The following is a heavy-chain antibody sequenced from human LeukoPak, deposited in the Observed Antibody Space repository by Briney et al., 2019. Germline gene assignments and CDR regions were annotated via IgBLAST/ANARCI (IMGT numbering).Heavy chain of an antibody. CDR3: AKVKRRPWGSAFDGFDM. D-gene: IGHD7-27*01. J-gene: IGHJ3*02. CDR1: GFTFRIYA. CDR2: ISGSADNT. Sequence: PGGSLRLSCAASGFTFRIYAMSWVRQAPGKGLEWVSSISGSADNTYYSDSVKGRFTISRDNSKNTLYLQMNSLTAEDTAVYYCAKVKRRPWGSAFDGFDMWGQGTMVTVSS. V-gene: IGHV3-23*01.